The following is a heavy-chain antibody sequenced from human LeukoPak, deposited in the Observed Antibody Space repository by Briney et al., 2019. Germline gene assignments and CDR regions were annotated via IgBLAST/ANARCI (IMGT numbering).Heavy chain of an antibody. D-gene: IGHD3-22*01. J-gene: IGHJ4*02. Sequence: ASVKVSCKASGYTFTSYGISWVRQAPGQGLEWMGWISAYNGNTNYAQKLQGRVTMTTDTSTSTAYMELRSLRSDDTAVYYCAREYYYDSSGYYRFLRWVYYFDYWGQGTLVTVSS. CDR3: AREYYYDSSGYYRFLRWVYYFDY. V-gene: IGHV1-18*01. CDR1: GYTFTSYG. CDR2: ISAYNGNT.